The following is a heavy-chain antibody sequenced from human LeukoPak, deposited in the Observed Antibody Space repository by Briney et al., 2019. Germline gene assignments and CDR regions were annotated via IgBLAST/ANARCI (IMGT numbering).Heavy chain of an antibody. CDR3: AKDIVVVPAAIGYYYYYGMDV. D-gene: IGHD2-2*01. Sequence: GGSLRLSCAASGFTFSSYGIHWVRQAPGKGLEWVAVISYDGSNKYYADSVRGRFTISRDNSKNTLYLQMNSLRAEDTAVYYCAKDIVVVPAAIGYYYYYGMDVWGQGTTVTISS. CDR2: ISYDGSNK. J-gene: IGHJ6*02. V-gene: IGHV3-30*18. CDR1: GFTFSSYG.